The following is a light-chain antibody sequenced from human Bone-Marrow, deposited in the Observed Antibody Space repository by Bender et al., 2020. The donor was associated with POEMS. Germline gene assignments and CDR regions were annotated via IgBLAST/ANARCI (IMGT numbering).Light chain of an antibody. CDR2: GVS. CDR3: QSAASSSSPWV. J-gene: IGLJ3*02. Sequence: QSALTQPASVSGSPGQSITISCTGTSSDIGAYDFVSWYQQHSGKAPKVLISGVSDRPSGVSYRFSGSKSGNTASLTISGLQAEDEADYYCQSAASSSSPWVFGGGTKLTVL. CDR1: SSDIGAYDF. V-gene: IGLV2-14*03.